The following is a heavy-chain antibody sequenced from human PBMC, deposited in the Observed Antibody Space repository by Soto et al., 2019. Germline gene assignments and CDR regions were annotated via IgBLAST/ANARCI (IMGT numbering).Heavy chain of an antibody. V-gene: IGHV3-21*06. Sequence: EVHLVEAGGGLVKPGESLTLSCAASGFTFGRCTWNWVRQAPGKGLEWVSSISSSSAYIYYAESVKGRFTISRDNARSTLYLQMNSLRLDDTAVYFCARDGPTFGGDWGQGPLVAVSS. CDR1: GFTFGRCT. CDR3: ARDGPTFGGD. J-gene: IGHJ4*02. D-gene: IGHD3-16*01. CDR2: ISSSSAYI.